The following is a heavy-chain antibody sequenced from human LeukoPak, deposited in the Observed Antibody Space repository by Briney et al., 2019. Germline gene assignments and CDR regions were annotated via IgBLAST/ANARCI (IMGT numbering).Heavy chain of an antibody. CDR1: GYTFTGYY. V-gene: IGHV1-2*02. CDR2: INPNSGGT. D-gene: IGHD3-10*01. Sequence: ASVKVSCKASGYTFTGYYMHWVRQAPGQGLEWMGWINPNSGGTNYAQKFQGRVTMTRDTSISTAYMELSRLRSDDTAVYYCASGHHGSGSHYNAYYYYYGMDVWGQGTTVTVSS. J-gene: IGHJ6*02. CDR3: ASGHHGSGSHYNAYYYYYGMDV.